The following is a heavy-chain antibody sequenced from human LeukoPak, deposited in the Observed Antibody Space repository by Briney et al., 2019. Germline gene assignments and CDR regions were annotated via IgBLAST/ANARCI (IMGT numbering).Heavy chain of an antibody. CDR3: ARFPRFRWLRSNWFDP. CDR2: INHSGST. D-gene: IGHD3-9*01. Sequence: PSETLSLTCTVSGGSISSYYWSWIRQPPGKGLEWIGEINHSGSTNYNPSLKSRVTISVDTSKNQFSLKLSSVTAADTAVYYCARFPRFRWLRSNWFDPWGQGTLVTVSS. J-gene: IGHJ5*02. CDR1: GGSISSYY. V-gene: IGHV4-34*01.